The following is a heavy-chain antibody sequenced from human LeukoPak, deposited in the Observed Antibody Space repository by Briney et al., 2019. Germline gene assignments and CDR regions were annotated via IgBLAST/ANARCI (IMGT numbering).Heavy chain of an antibody. CDR1: GFTFSSFA. CDR3: ARGGDTANFDY. Sequence: QPGGSLRLSCAASGFTFSSFAMNWVRQAPGKGLVWVSRINSDGSSTSYADSVKGRFTISRDNAKSTLYLQMNSLRAEDTAVYYCARGGDTANFDYWGQGTLVTVSS. D-gene: IGHD5-18*01. CDR2: INSDGSST. J-gene: IGHJ4*02. V-gene: IGHV3-74*01.